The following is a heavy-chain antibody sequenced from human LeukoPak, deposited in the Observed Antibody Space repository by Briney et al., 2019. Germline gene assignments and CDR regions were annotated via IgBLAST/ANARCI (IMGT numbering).Heavy chain of an antibody. Sequence: PGRSLRLSCAASGFTFSSYAMHWVRQAPGKGLEWVAVISYDGSNKYYADSVKGRFTISRDNSKNTQYLQMNSLRAEDTAVYYCETRGYTAMDLFDYWGQGTLVTVSS. CDR3: ETRGYTAMDLFDY. J-gene: IGHJ4*02. CDR1: GFTFSSYA. D-gene: IGHD5-18*01. V-gene: IGHV3-30*04. CDR2: ISYDGSNK.